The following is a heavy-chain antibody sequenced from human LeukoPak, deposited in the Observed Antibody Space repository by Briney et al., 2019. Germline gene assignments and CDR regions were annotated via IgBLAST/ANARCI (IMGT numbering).Heavy chain of an antibody. D-gene: IGHD6-13*01. J-gene: IGHJ5*02. V-gene: IGHV4-34*01. CDR1: GGSFSGYY. Sequence: SETLSLTCAVYGGSFSGYYWSWIRQPPGRGLEWIGEINHSGSTNYNPSLKSRVTISVDTSKNQFSLKLSSVTAADTAVYYCARGVTAAAGYNWFDPWGQGTLVTVSS. CDR2: INHSGST. CDR3: ARGVTAAAGYNWFDP.